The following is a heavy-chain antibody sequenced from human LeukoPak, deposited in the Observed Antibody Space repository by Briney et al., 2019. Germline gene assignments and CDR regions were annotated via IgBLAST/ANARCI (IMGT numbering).Heavy chain of an antibody. CDR2: IDYSGSP. D-gene: IGHD4-23*01. V-gene: IGHV4-39*01. CDR3: ARPLDCNYGGTAFDI. Sequence: PSETLSLTCTVSGGSVSNSNYCWGWIRQPPGKHLEWIGSIDYSGSPLYNPSLKSRVTISVDTSKNQFSLKLGSVTAADTAVYYCARPLDCNYGGTAFDIWGQGTMVTVSS. CDR1: GGSVSNSNYC. J-gene: IGHJ3*02.